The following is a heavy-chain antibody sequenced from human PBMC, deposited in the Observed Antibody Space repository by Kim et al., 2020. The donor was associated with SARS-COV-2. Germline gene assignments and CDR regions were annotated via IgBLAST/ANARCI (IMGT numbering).Heavy chain of an antibody. Sequence: SETLSLTCTVSGGSISSYYWSWIRQPPGKGLEWIGYIYYSGSTNYNPSLKSRVTISVDTSKNQFSLKLSSVTAADTAVYYCARGLTGVRGVQASYYFDYWGQGTLVTVSS. CDR1: GGSISSYY. CDR2: IYYSGST. D-gene: IGHD3-10*01. J-gene: IGHJ4*02. CDR3: ARGLTGVRGVQASYYFDY. V-gene: IGHV4-59*13.